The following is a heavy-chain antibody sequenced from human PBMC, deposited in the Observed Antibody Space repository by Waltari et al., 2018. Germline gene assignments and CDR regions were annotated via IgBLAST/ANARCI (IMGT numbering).Heavy chain of an antibody. CDR1: GDFMRGNNW. D-gene: IGHD2-15*01. CDR3: ARDRGRGLYLDT. V-gene: IGHV4-4*02. Sequence: QLQLQQAGPGLVKPSGTVPLTCPVSGDFMRGNNWWSWVRQSPGRGLEWIGQVHNSGRTNYNPSFASRVIVSLDTSSGRISLRVTSATAADTAMYYCARDRGRGLYLDTWGQGILVTVS. J-gene: IGHJ5*02. CDR2: VHNSGRT.